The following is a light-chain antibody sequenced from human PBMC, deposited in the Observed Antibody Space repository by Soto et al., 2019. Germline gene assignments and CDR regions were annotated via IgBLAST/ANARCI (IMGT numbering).Light chain of an antibody. Sequence: QPVLTQSPSASASLGASVKLTCTLSSGHITYAIAWHQQQPEKGPRYLMKVNSDGSHTKGDGIPDRFSGSSSGAERYLTISSLQAEDEGDYYCQTWGTDMTVVFGGGTKLTVL. CDR2: VNSDGSH. J-gene: IGLJ2*01. CDR1: SGHITYA. CDR3: QTWGTDMTVV. V-gene: IGLV4-69*01.